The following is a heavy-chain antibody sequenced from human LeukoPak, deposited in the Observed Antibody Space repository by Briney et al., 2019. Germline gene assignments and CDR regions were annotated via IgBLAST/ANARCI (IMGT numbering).Heavy chain of an antibody. V-gene: IGHV3-30*03. Sequence: PGGSLRLSCAASGFTFSSYGMHWVRQAPGKGLEWVAVISYDGTIKYYADSVRGRFTISRDNSKNTLYLQMNSLRADDTAVYHCATDQVDSSADGAFDIWGQGTMVTVSS. CDR3: ATDQVDSSADGAFDI. CDR2: ISYDGTIK. D-gene: IGHD3-22*01. J-gene: IGHJ3*02. CDR1: GFTFSSYG.